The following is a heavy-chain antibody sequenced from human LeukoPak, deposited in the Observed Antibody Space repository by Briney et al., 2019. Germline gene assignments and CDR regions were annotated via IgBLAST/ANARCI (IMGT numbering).Heavy chain of an antibody. Sequence: SETQSLTCAFCAQSFSGYYWSWIPQPPGKGLEWIGEINHSGSTSYNPSLKSRVPISVGTSKNQFSLNLSSVTAADTAVYYCAILGGQLAFDYWGQGTLVTVSS. CDR2: INHSGST. CDR1: AQSFSGYY. V-gene: IGHV4-34*01. J-gene: IGHJ4*02. D-gene: IGHD3-16*01. CDR3: AILGGQLAFDY.